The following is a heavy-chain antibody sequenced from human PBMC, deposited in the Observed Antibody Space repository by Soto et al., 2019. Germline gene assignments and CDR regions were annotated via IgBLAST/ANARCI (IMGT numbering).Heavy chain of an antibody. CDR1: GGSISSYY. CDR3: ARHLTDGTTVDWFDP. D-gene: IGHD1-1*01. Sequence: SETLSLTCTVSGGSISSYYWSWIRQPPGKGLEWIGYIYYSGSTNYNPSLKSRVTISVDTSKNQFSLKLSSVTAADTAVYYCARHLTDGTTVDWFDPWGQGTLVTVSS. V-gene: IGHV4-59*08. J-gene: IGHJ5*02. CDR2: IYYSGST.